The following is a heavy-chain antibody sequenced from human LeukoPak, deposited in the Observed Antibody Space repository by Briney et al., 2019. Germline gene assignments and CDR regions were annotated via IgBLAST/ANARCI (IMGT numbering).Heavy chain of an antibody. Sequence: PGGSLRLSCAASGFIFSSYAMSWVRQAPGKGLDWVSTISGSGGSTHYADSVKGRFTISRDNSKNTVYLQMNSLRAEDTAVYYCARNKRAGANIYYYYMDVWGKGTTVTVSS. CDR2: ISGSGGST. V-gene: IGHV3-23*01. J-gene: IGHJ6*03. D-gene: IGHD1-26*01. CDR1: GFIFSSYA. CDR3: ARNKRAGANIYYYYMDV.